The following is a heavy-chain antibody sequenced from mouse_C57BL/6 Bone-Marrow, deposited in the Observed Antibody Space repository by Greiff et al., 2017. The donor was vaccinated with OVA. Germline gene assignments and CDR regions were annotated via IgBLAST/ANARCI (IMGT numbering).Heavy chain of an antibody. CDR1: GYTFTDYY. J-gene: IGHJ2*01. Sequence: QVQLQQSGPELVKPGASVKISCKASGYTFTDYYINWVKQRPGQGLEWIGGIYPGSGNTKYNEKFKGKATLTVDTSSSTAYMQLSSLTSEDSAVYCCGRGGWGYFGCWGQGTTLTVSS. D-gene: IGHD3-3*01. CDR3: GRGGWGYFGC. CDR2: IYPGSGNT. V-gene: IGHV1-84*01.